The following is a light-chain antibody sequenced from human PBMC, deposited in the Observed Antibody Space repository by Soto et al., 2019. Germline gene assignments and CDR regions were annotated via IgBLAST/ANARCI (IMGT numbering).Light chain of an antibody. J-gene: IGLJ2*01. CDR1: SSNIGSNY. V-gene: IGLV1-47*01. CDR3: AAWNDSLSGVV. Sequence: QSVLTQPPSASGTPGQRVTISCSGSSSNIGSNYVYWYQQLPGTVPQLLIYRNNERPSGVPDRFSGSKSGTSASLAISGLRSEDEADYYCAAWNDSLSGVVFGGATKVTVL. CDR2: RNN.